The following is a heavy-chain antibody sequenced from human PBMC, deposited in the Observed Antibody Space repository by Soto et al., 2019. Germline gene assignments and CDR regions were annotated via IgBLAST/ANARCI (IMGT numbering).Heavy chain of an antibody. CDR1: GFTFSSYW. J-gene: IGHJ4*02. CDR3: ARDSYVVVTAIRPEDHFDY. CDR2: IKQDGSEK. D-gene: IGHD2-21*02. V-gene: IGHV3-7*03. Sequence: EVQLVESGGGLVQPGGSLRLSCAASGFTFSSYWMSWVRQAPGKGLEWVANIKQDGSEKYYVDSVKGRFTISRDNAKNSLYLQMNSLRAEDTAVYYCARDSYVVVTAIRPEDHFDYWGQGTLVTVSS.